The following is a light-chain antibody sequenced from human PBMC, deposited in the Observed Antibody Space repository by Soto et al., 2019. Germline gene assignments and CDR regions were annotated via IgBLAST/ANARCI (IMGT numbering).Light chain of an antibody. Sequence: EIVMTQSPATLSVSPGERATLSCRASQSVSSNLAWYQQKPGQAPRLLISGASTRATGIPARFSGSGSGTEITLTISSLQSEDFAVYYCQQYNNWPQTFGQGTKVEIK. CDR1: QSVSSN. V-gene: IGKV3-15*01. J-gene: IGKJ1*01. CDR2: GAS. CDR3: QQYNNWPQT.